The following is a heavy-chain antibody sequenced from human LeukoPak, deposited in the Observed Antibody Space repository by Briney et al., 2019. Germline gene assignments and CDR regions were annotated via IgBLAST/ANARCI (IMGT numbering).Heavy chain of an antibody. CDR1: GGSISSYY. V-gene: IGHV4-4*07. CDR3: ARGVGGYCSGGSCYSGPNRFDP. J-gene: IGHJ5*02. Sequence: KSSETLSLTCTVSGGSISSYYWSWIRQPAGKGLEWIGRIYTSGSTNYNPSLKSRVTISVDTSKNHFSLKLSSVTAADTAVYYCARGVGGYCSGGSCYSGPNRFDPWGQGTLVTVSS. D-gene: IGHD2-15*01. CDR2: IYTSGST.